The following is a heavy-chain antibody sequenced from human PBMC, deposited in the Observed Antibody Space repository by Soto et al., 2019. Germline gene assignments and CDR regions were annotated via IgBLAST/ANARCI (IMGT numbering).Heavy chain of an antibody. CDR3: AKVRDFRTAVAAPFDY. CDR1: GYTFSSYA. Sequence: EVQLLESGGGLVQPGGSLRLSCAASGYTFSSYAMSWVRQAPGKGLEWVSAISGSGGSTYYADSVKGRFTISRDNSKNTLYLQMNSLRAEDTAVYYCAKVRDFRTAVAAPFDYWGQGTLVTVSS. V-gene: IGHV3-23*01. D-gene: IGHD6-19*01. J-gene: IGHJ4*02. CDR2: ISGSGGST.